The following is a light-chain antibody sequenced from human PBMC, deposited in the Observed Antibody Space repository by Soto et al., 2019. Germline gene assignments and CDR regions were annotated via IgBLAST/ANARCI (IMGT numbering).Light chain of an antibody. V-gene: IGLV2-8*01. J-gene: IGLJ2*01. CDR1: SSDVGGYNY. CDR3: SSYAGSNNVV. Sequence: QSALTQPPSASGSPGQSVTISCTGTSSDVGGYNYVSWYQQHPGKAPKLMIYEVSKRPSGVPDRFSGSKSGNTASLTVSGLQAEDEADNYCSSYAGSNNVVFGGGIKVTVL. CDR2: EVS.